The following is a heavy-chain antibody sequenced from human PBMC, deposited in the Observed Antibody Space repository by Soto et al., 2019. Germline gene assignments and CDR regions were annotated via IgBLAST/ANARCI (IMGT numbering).Heavy chain of an antibody. CDR3: AKDHYVSRSGSVSPYYFDY. CDR1: GFTFPNFV. Sequence: QVYLVESGGGVVQPGRSLRLSCAVSGFTFPNFVMHWVRQAPGKGLEWVALISSDGNRRYYADSVKGRFTISRDNSKNTLDLQMYGLTTEDTAVFYCAKDHYVSRSGSVSPYYFDYWGQGTLVTVSS. D-gene: IGHD3-10*01. CDR2: ISSDGNRR. J-gene: IGHJ4*02. V-gene: IGHV3-30*18.